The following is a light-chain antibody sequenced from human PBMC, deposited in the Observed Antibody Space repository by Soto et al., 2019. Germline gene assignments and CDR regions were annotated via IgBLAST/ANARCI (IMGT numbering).Light chain of an antibody. CDR3: LQHYSFTRT. V-gene: IGKV1-17*01. CDR1: QSIRTS. CDR2: AAS. Sequence: IQMTQSPSSLSASLGDRVTITCRATQSIRTSLNWYQQKQGKPPKRLIYAASSLQSGVPSRFSGSVSGTECIFTISSLKKEDGATYDGLQHYSFTRTFGQGTKVDIK. J-gene: IGKJ1*01.